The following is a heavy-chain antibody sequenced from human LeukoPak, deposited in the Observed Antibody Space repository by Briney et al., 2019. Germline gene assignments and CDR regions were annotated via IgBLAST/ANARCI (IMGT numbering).Heavy chain of an antibody. Sequence: TGGSLTLSCAASGFTFSSYSMNWVRQAPGKGLEWVSSISSSSSYIYYADSVKGRFTISRDNAKNSLYLQMNSLRAEDTAVYYCARDYREQSDYDYVWGSYRSPYYFDYWGQGTLVTVSS. CDR1: GFTFSSYS. J-gene: IGHJ4*02. V-gene: IGHV3-21*01. CDR3: ARDYREQSDYDYVWGSYRSPYYFDY. CDR2: ISSSSSYI. D-gene: IGHD3-16*02.